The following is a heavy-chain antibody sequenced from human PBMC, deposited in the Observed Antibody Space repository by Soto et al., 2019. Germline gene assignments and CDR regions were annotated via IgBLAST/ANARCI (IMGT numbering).Heavy chain of an antibody. CDR3: ARDRGPSSGYYPYWFDP. CDR1: GYTFTSYG. Sequence: ASVKVSCKASGYTFTSYGISWVRQAPGQGLEWMGGIIPIIGTANYAQKIQARVTITADESTSTAYMELSSLRSEDTAVYYCARDRGPSSGYYPYWFDPWGQGTLVTVSS. V-gene: IGHV1-69*13. J-gene: IGHJ5*02. D-gene: IGHD3-22*01. CDR2: IIPIIGTA.